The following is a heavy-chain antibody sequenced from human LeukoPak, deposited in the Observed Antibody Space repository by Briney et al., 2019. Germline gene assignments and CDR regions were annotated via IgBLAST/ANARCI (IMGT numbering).Heavy chain of an antibody. V-gene: IGHV3-23*01. J-gene: IGHJ4*02. Sequence: GGSLRLSCSASGFTFSTYAMSWVRQPPGKGLEWVSAIRGSGDSTYYAESVKGRFTISRDNSKNTLYLQMNSLRAEDTAVYYCARDLTATDYFDYWGQGTLVTVSS. D-gene: IGHD5-24*01. CDR3: ARDLTATDYFDY. CDR2: IRGSGDST. CDR1: GFTFSTYA.